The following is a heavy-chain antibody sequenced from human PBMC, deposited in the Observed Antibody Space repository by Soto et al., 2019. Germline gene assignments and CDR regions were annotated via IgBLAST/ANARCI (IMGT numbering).Heavy chain of an antibody. CDR1: GGTFSSYA. Sequence: SVKVSCKASGGTFSSYAISWVRQAPGQGLEWMGGIIPIFGTANYAQKFQGRVTITADKSTSTAYMELSSLRSEDTAVYYCARDLSAELRFLEPETNWLDPWGQGTLVTVYS. CDR3: ARDLSAELRFLEPETNWLDP. V-gene: IGHV1-69*06. D-gene: IGHD3-3*01. J-gene: IGHJ5*02. CDR2: IIPIFGTA.